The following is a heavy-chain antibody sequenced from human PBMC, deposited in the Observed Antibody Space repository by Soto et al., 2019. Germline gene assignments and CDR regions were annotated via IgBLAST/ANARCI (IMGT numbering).Heavy chain of an antibody. CDR2: INAGNGNT. CDR1: GYTFTSYA. V-gene: IGHV1-3*01. CDR3: ARDQAVGSSSCYWFDP. Sequence: QVQLVQSGAEVKKPGASVKVSCKASGYTFTSYAMHWVRQAPGQRLEWMGWINAGNGNTKYSQKFQGRVTITRDTSASTAYMELSSLRSEDTAVYYCARDQAVGSSSCYWFDPWGQGTLVTVSS. J-gene: IGHJ5*02. D-gene: IGHD6-13*01.